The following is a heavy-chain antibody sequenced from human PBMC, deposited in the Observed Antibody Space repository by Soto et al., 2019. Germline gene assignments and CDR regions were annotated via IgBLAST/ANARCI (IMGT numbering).Heavy chain of an antibody. Sequence: EVQLVESGGGLVQPGGSLRLSCAASGFTFSNFWMHWVRQAPGKGLVWVSRINSDGSSTNYAESVKGRSTISRDNAKNTLYLQMISLRAEDTAVYYCVRGYSYGSYHYYYYGMDVWGQGTTVTVSS. J-gene: IGHJ6*02. CDR3: VRGYSYGSYHYYYYGMDV. CDR1: GFTFSNFW. V-gene: IGHV3-74*01. CDR2: INSDGSST. D-gene: IGHD5-18*01.